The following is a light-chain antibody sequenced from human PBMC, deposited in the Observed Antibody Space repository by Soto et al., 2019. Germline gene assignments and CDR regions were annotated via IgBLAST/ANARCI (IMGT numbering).Light chain of an antibody. CDR3: QHLYTLPFT. CDR1: HDISTF. J-gene: IGKJ5*01. Sequence: DIQLTQSPSLLSASIGDRVTITCRASHDISTFLAWYHQKPGKAPKLLIYEASTLQSGVPSRFSGSGSGTEFTLTVGCLLPEDFAAYHCQHLYTLPFTFGQGTRL. V-gene: IGKV1-9*01. CDR2: EAS.